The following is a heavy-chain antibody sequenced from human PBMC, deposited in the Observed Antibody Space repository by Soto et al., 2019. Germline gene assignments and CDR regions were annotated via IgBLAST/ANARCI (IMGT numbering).Heavy chain of an antibody. Sequence: QSQTLSLTCAISGDSVSSNSAAWNWIRQSPSRGLEWLGRTYYRSKWYNDYAVSVKSRITINPDTSKNQFSLQLNSVTPEDTAVYYCARDVGSGYSYGDAFDIWGQGTMVTVSS. V-gene: IGHV6-1*01. D-gene: IGHD5-18*01. J-gene: IGHJ3*02. CDR2: TYYRSKWYN. CDR3: ARDVGSGYSYGDAFDI. CDR1: GDSVSSNSAA.